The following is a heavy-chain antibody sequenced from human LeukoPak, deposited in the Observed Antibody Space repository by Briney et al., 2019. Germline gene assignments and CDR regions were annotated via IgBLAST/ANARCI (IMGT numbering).Heavy chain of an antibody. D-gene: IGHD3-22*01. CDR2: ISDSGGRT. Sequence: GGSLRLSCAVSGITLSNYGMSWVRQAPGKGLEWVAGISDSGGRTKYADSVKGRFTISRDNAKNTLFLQMNSLRAEDTAVYFCAKRGVVIRVILVGFHKEAYYFDSWGQGALVTVSS. V-gene: IGHV3-23*01. CDR3: AKRGVVIRVILVGFHKEAYYFDS. J-gene: IGHJ4*02. CDR1: GITLSNYG.